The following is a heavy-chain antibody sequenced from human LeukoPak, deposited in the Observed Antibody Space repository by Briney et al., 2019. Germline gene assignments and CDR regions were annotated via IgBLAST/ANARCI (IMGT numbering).Heavy chain of an antibody. CDR2: ISGSGGST. J-gene: IGHJ4*02. CDR1: GFTFSSYA. V-gene: IGHV3-23*01. CDR3: AKTLYYYDSSGYYYFDY. Sequence: HAGGSLRLSCAASGFTFSSYAMSWVRQAPGKGLEWVSAISGSGGSTYNADSVKGRFTISRDNSKNTLYLQMNSLRAEDRAVYYCAKTLYYYDSSGYYYFDYWGQGTLVTVSS. D-gene: IGHD3-22*01.